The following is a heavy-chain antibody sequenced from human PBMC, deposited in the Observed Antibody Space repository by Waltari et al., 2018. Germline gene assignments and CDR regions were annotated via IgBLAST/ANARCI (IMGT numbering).Heavy chain of an antibody. Sequence: QVQLKESGPGLVKPSETLSLTCAVSGASVGSDHWWTWVRQPPGKGLEWIGEIYNSDSINYNPSFRCRVSISLDMSNDQFSLTLNSVTAADTAMYCVCFMESGFLDPWGQGTPVTVSS. V-gene: IGHV4-4*01. CDR3: CFMESGFLDP. D-gene: IGHD3-3*01. CDR2: IYNSDSI. CDR1: GASVGSDHW. J-gene: IGHJ5*02.